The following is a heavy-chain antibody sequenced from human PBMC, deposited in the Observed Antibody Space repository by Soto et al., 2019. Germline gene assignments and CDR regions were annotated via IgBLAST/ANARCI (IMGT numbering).Heavy chain of an antibody. V-gene: IGHV1-69*06. D-gene: IGHD2-15*01. J-gene: IGHJ4*02. CDR2: IIPIFGTA. CDR3: ASLAPVVVAATAYFDY. Sequence: SVKVSCKASGGTYSSYAISWVRQAPGQGLEWMGGIIPIFGTANYAQKFQGRVTITADKSTSTAYMELSSLRSEDTAVYYCASLAPVVVAATAYFDYWGQGTLVTVSS. CDR1: GGTYSSYA.